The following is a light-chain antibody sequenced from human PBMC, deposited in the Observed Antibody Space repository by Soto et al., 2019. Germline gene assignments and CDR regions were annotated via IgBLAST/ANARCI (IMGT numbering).Light chain of an antibody. CDR3: QQSDSYYLT. J-gene: IGKJ1*01. V-gene: IGKV1-5*01. CDR1: QSISSW. Sequence: DIQMTQSPSTLSASMGDRVTITCRASQSISSWLAWYQQKPGKAPKLLIYDASKLESGVPSRFSGSGSGTDYCLAISSLQPDDFASYFCQQSDSYYLTFGQGTKVEIK. CDR2: DAS.